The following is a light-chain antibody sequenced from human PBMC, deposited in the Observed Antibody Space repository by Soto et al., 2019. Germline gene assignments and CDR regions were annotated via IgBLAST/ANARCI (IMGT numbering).Light chain of an antibody. CDR3: SSYTSSSLYV. Sequence: QSALXQPASVSGSPGQSITISCTGTSSDVGGYDYVSWYQHHPGKAPKLMIYDVSNRPSGVSNRFSGSKSGNTASLTISGLQAEDEADYYCSSYTSSSLYVFGTGTKVTVL. J-gene: IGLJ1*01. CDR1: SSDVGGYDY. V-gene: IGLV2-14*03. CDR2: DVS.